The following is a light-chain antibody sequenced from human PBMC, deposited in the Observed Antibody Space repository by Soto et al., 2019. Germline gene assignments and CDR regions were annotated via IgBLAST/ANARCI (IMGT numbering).Light chain of an antibody. CDR2: GAS. CDR1: QSVSTN. CDR3: QQYNKWPPWT. Sequence: EIVMTQSPATLSVSPGERATLSCWASQSVSTNLAWYQQKPGLPPRLLIYGASTRATGIPARFSGSGSGTEFTLTISSLQSEDVAVYYCQQYNKWPPWTFGQGTKVEIK. V-gene: IGKV3-15*01. J-gene: IGKJ1*01.